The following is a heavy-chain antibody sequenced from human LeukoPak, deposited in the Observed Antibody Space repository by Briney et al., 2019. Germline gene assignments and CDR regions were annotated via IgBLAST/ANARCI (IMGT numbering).Heavy chain of an antibody. J-gene: IGHJ4*02. V-gene: IGHV3-30*18. Sequence: GGSLRLSCAASGFPLSSFGMHWVRQAPGKGLERVAVISYDGSNKYYADSVKGRFTISRDNSKNRLYLQMNSLRAEDTAVYYCAKDELSTGWYGNLEYWGQGTLVTVSS. CDR2: ISYDGSNK. D-gene: IGHD6-19*01. CDR3: AKDELSTGWYGNLEY. CDR1: GFPLSSFG.